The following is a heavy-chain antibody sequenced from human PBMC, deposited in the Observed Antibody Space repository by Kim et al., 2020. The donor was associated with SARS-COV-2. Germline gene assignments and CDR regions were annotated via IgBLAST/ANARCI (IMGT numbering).Heavy chain of an antibody. Sequence: ADSVKGRFTISRDNSKNTLYLQMNSLRAEDTAVYYCAKYDYYDSSGYPTDWGQGTLVTVSS. D-gene: IGHD3-22*01. J-gene: IGHJ4*02. V-gene: IGHV3-23*01. CDR3: AKYDYYDSSGYPTD.